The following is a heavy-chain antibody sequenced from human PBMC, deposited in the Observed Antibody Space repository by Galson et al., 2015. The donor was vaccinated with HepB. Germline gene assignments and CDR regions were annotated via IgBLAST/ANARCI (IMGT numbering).Heavy chain of an antibody. CDR3: ASSGGADY. V-gene: IGHV3-43*01. J-gene: IGHJ4*02. CDR2: ISWDGGST. Sequence: SLRLSCAASGFTFDDYTMHWVRQAPGKGLEWVSLISWDGGSTYYADSVKGRFTISRDNSKNSLYLQMNSLRTEDTALYYCASSGGADYWGQGTLVTVSS. CDR1: GFTFDDYT. D-gene: IGHD2-15*01.